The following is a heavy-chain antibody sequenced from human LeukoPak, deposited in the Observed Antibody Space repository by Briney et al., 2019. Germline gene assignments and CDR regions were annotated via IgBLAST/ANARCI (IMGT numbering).Heavy chain of an antibody. Sequence: GGSLRLSCAASGFTFSSYSMNWVRQAPGKGLEWVSSISSSGSYIYYADSVKGRFTISRDNAKNSLYLQMNSLRAEDTAVYYCARDSGSYRKVSFDYWGQGTLVTVSS. J-gene: IGHJ4*02. D-gene: IGHD1-26*01. CDR1: GFTFSSYS. V-gene: IGHV3-21*01. CDR3: ARDSGSYRKVSFDY. CDR2: ISSSGSYI.